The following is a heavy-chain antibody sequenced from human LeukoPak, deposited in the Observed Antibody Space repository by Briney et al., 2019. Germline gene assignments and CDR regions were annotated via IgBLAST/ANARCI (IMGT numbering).Heavy chain of an antibody. Sequence: GGSLRLSCAASGFTFSSSAMSWVRQAPGKGLEWVSAISGSGGGTYYADSVKGRFTISRDNSKNTLYLQMNSLRAEDTAVYYCAKFLSRRFGESTDYWGQGTLVTVSS. D-gene: IGHD3-10*01. CDR3: AKFLSRRFGESTDY. J-gene: IGHJ4*02. V-gene: IGHV3-23*01. CDR2: ISGSGGGT. CDR1: GFTFSSSA.